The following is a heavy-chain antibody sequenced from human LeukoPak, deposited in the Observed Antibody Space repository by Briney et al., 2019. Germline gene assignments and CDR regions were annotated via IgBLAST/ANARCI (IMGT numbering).Heavy chain of an antibody. Sequence: ASVEVSCKPSGYTFTSYGISWVRQAPGQGLEWMGWISGYSGNTYYAQKLQGRVTMTTDTSTSTAYMVLRSLRSDDTAVYYCARAHPLQYSGSYYYFDYWGQGTLVTVSS. CDR3: ARAHPLQYSGSYYYFDY. CDR1: GYTFTSYG. D-gene: IGHD1-26*01. J-gene: IGHJ4*02. CDR2: ISGYSGNT. V-gene: IGHV1-18*01.